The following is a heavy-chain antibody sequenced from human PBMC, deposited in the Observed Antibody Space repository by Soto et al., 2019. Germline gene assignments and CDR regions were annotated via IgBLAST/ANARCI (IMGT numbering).Heavy chain of an antibody. D-gene: IGHD7-27*01. CDR3: ARRWGYSFDY. J-gene: IGHJ4*02. CDR1: GGSISSYY. V-gene: IGHV4-39*01. CDR2: IYYSGST. Sequence: SETLSLTYTVSGGSISSYYWGWIRRPPGKGLEWIGSIYYSGSTYYSPSLKSRVTISVDTSKNQFSLKLSSVTAADTAVYYCARRWGYSFDYWGQGTLVTVSS.